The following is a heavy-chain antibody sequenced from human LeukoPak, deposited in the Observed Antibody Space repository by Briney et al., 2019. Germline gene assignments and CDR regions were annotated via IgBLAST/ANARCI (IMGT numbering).Heavy chain of an antibody. CDR1: GFTFSSHA. CDR2: ISGSGGST. J-gene: IGHJ4*02. V-gene: IGHV3-23*01. Sequence: GGSLRLSCAASGFTFSSHAVSWVRQARGRGLEWVSAISGSGGSTYYTDSVKGRFTISSDNSKDTLYAQMNSLRAEDTAVYYCSRGRSVGATSSFDYWGQGTLVTVSS. CDR3: SRGRSVGATSSFDY. D-gene: IGHD1-26*01.